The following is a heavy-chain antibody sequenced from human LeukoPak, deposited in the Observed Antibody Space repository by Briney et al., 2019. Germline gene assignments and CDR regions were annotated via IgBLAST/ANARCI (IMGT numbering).Heavy chain of an antibody. Sequence: PSETLSLTCTVSGGYIKSHYWSWIRQPPGKGLEWLGYIYYSGSTDYNPSLKSRVTISVDTSKNQFSLKLTSVTAADTAVYYCARASISNWFDPWSQGTLVTVSS. V-gene: IGHV4-59*11. CDR3: ARASISNWFDP. CDR1: GGYIKSHY. CDR2: IYYSGST. J-gene: IGHJ5*02. D-gene: IGHD2-21*01.